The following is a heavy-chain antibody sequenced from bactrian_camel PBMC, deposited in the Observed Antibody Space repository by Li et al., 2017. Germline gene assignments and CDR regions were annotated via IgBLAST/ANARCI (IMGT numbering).Heavy chain of an antibody. J-gene: IGHJ6*01. Sequence: HVQLVESGGGSVQAGGSLRPSCGGVYIFRGGPFSLGWFRQAPGKEREGVATIYTGGDDITYYADSVKGRFIISKDNAKNTVYLQMNSAKSEDTALYYCASDTMESGTWRSDWGYWGQGTQVTVS. D-gene: IGHD2*01. V-gene: IGHV3S54*01. CDR2: IYTGGDDIT. CDR1: IFRGGPFS. CDR3: ASDTMESGTWRSDWGY.